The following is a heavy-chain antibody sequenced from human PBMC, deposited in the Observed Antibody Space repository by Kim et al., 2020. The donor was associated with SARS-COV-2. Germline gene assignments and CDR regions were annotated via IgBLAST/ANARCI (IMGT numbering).Heavy chain of an antibody. V-gene: IGHV1-3*01. D-gene: IGHD3-10*01. CDR1: GYTFDTFS. J-gene: IGHJ5*02. Sequence: AAVKVSCKASGYTFDTFSLYWLRQAPGQRFEWMGWINGGNGNTRYSQNFQGRVTFTRDASATTAFMELTSLTFKDTAVYYCAREGSGSYNWLDPLCQGTL. CDR3: AREGSGSYNWLDP. CDR2: INGGNGNT.